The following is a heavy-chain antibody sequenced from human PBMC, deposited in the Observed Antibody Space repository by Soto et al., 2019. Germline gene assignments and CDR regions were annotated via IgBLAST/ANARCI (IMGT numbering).Heavy chain of an antibody. J-gene: IGHJ4*02. CDR3: TRSGESKGPPQF. V-gene: IGHV2-5*02. Sequence: QITLRESGPTLVKPTQTLTLTCTFSGFSLNIPGASMGWIRQPPGKPLEWLALISWDDDKQYSPYLNSRVASTLDASQDQGVLTRTNMAPVDTAPYFCTRSGESKGPPQFWCQGTRVTVSS. CDR2: ISWDDDK. CDR1: GFSLNIPGAS. D-gene: IGHD2-21*01.